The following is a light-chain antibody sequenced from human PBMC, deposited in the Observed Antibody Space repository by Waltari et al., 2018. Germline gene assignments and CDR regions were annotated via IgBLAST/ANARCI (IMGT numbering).Light chain of an antibody. J-gene: IGLJ3*02. CDR1: NSNIGNNY. CDR2: EHN. V-gene: IGLV1-51*01. CDR3: GTWGSSLSGWV. Sequence: QSVLTQPPSVSAAPGQKVTISCSGSNSNIGNNYVSWYQQLPGTAPKLLIYEHNKRRSGMPDRFSGSKYGTSATLGITGLQTGDEADYYCGTWGSSLSGWVFGGGTKLTVL.